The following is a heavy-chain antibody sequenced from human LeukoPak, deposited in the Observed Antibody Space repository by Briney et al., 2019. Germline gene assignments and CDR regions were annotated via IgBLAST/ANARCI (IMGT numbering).Heavy chain of an antibody. V-gene: IGHV3-30*04. CDR3: AIVMVRGVIQYYYYGMDV. CDR1: GFTFSSYT. CDR2: ISYDGSNT. D-gene: IGHD3-10*01. J-gene: IGHJ6*02. Sequence: PGGSLRLSCAASGFTFSSYTIHWVRQAPGKGLEWVAVISYDGSNTYYADSVKGRFTISRDNTKNTLYLQMNSLRAEDTAVYYCAIVMVRGVIQYYYYGMDVWGQGTTVTVSS.